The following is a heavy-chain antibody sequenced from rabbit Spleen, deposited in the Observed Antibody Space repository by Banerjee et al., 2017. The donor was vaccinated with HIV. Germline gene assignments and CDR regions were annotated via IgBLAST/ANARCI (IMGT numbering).Heavy chain of an antibody. CDR3: ARGDDVPGYGLKL. V-gene: IGHV1S40*01. CDR1: GVSFSSYYC. Sequence: QSLEESGGDLVKPGASLTLTCKASGVSFSSYYCMCWVRQAPGKGLEWIACIAAGGGGTTYYANWAKGRFTISKTSSTTVTLQMTSLTAADTATYFCARGDDVPGYGLKLWGPGTLVTVS. CDR2: IAAGGGGTT. D-gene: IGHD7-1*01. J-gene: IGHJ4*01.